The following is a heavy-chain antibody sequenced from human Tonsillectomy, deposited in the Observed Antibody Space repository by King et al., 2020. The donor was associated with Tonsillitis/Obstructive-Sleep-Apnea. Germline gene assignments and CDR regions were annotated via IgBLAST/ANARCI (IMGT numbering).Heavy chain of an antibody. J-gene: IGHJ4*02. Sequence: QVQLQQWGAGLLKPSETLSLTGAVYGGSFSGYYWSWIRQPPGKGLEWIGEINHSGSTNYNPSLKSRVTISVETSKNQFSLKLSSVTAADTAVYYCARASGIAADFDYWGQGTLVTVSS. D-gene: IGHD6-25*01. CDR2: INHSGST. V-gene: IGHV4-34*01. CDR3: ARASGIAADFDY. CDR1: GGSFSGYY.